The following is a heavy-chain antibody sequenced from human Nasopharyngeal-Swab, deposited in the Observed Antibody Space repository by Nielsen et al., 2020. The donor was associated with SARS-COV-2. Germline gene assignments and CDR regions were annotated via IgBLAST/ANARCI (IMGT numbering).Heavy chain of an antibody. D-gene: IGHD4-17*01. CDR2: INPSGGST. Sequence: ASVKVSCKASGYTFTNYYMHWVRQAPGQGLQWMGIINPSGGSTSYAQKFQGRVTITRDTSTSTVYMELSSLRSEDTAVYYCARAATVSYAFDIWGQGTMVTVSS. J-gene: IGHJ3*02. V-gene: IGHV1-46*01. CDR1: GYTFTNYY. CDR3: ARAATVSYAFDI.